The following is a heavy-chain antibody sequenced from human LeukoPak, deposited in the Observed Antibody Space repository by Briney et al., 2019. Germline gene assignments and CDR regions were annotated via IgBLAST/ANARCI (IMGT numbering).Heavy chain of an antibody. Sequence: SETLSLTCAVSGYSISSGYYWGWLRQPPGKGLEWIGRIYPSGSTYYNPSLKSRVTISVDTSKNQFSLELSSVTAADTAFYYCARAYCGGDCTRDYWGQGTLVTVSS. J-gene: IGHJ4*02. D-gene: IGHD2-21*01. CDR2: IYPSGST. CDR1: GYSISSGYY. CDR3: ARAYCGGDCTRDY. V-gene: IGHV4-38-2*01.